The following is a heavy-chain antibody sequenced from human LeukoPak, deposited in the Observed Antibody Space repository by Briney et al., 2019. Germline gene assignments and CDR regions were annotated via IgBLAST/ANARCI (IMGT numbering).Heavy chain of an antibody. J-gene: IGHJ4*02. V-gene: IGHV1-69*06. Sequence: SVKVSCKASGGTFNTYTVSWVRQSPGQGLEWMGGIIPTFGTVNYAQKFQGRVTITADKFTTTVYMEVSTLRSEDTAVYYCAKGPYSYGYSDYWGQGTLVTVSS. D-gene: IGHD5-18*01. CDR3: AKGPYSYGYSDY. CDR2: IIPTFGTV. CDR1: GGTFNTYT.